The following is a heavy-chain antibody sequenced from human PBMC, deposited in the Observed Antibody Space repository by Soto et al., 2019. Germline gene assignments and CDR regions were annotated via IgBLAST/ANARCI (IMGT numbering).Heavy chain of an antibody. CDR3: AYSSTPFDY. D-gene: IGHD6-13*01. V-gene: IGHV3-23*01. J-gene: IGHJ4*02. CDR1: RLTFSNYA. Sequence: PGGSLRLSCVISRLTFSNYALNWVRQAPGKGLEWASSISGSGDTTYYADSVKGRFTISRDNSKNTLYLQMNSLIAEDTAVYYCAYSSTPFDYWGQGTLVTVSS. CDR2: ISGSGDTT.